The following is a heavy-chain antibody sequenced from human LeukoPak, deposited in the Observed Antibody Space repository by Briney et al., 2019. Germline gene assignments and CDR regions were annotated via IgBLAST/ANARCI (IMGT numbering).Heavy chain of an antibody. CDR1: GFTFSSYS. D-gene: IGHD3-3*01. V-gene: IGHV3-21*01. Sequence: SGGSLRLSCAASGFTFSSYSMNWVRQAPGKGLEWVSSISSSSSYIYYAASVKGRFTISRDNAKNSLYLQMNSLRAEDTAVYYCARTYYDFWSGYYEYYFDYWGQGTLVTVSS. J-gene: IGHJ4*02. CDR3: ARTYYDFWSGYYEYYFDY. CDR2: ISSSSSYI.